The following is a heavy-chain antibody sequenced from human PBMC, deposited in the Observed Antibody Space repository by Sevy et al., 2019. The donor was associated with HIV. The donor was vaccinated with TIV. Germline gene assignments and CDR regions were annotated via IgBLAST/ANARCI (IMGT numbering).Heavy chain of an antibody. D-gene: IGHD6-13*01. Sequence: SETLSLTCTISGDTIVSSGHYWGWIRQTPGKGLEWIGSVYYNGHTYYNPSLKSRLTISIDTSKNQFSLNLNSVTAADTGIYFCAREAGGYDYDYGMDVWGQGTTVIVSS. CDR3: AREAGGYDYDYGMDV. V-gene: IGHV4-39*01. CDR1: GDTIVSSGHY. J-gene: IGHJ6*02. CDR2: VYYNGHT.